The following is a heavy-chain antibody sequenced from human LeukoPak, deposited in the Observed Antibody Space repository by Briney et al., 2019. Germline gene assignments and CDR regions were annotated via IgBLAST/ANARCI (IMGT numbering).Heavy chain of an antibody. J-gene: IGHJ4*02. CDR3: ARLVGTMMADY. D-gene: IGHD1-26*01. CDR2: IYPGASDT. V-gene: IGHV5-51*01. Sequence: GESLRISCKGSGYNFTTYWIGWVRQMPGKGLEWMGVIYPGASDTRYSPSFRGQVTISADKSISTAYLQWSSLPASDTAMYYCARLVGTMMADYWGQGTLITVSS. CDR1: GYNFTTYW.